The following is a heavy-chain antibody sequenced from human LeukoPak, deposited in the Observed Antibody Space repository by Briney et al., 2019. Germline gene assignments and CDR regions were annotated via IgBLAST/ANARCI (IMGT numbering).Heavy chain of an antibody. J-gene: IGHJ4*02. CDR2: ISGSGGST. Sequence: GGSLRLSCAASGFTFSSYAMSWVRQAPGKGLEWVSAISGSGGSTYYADSVKGRFTISRDNSKNTLYLQMNSLRAEDTAVYYCAKYLAYCGGDYEWVWGRGTLITVTA. CDR3: AKYLAYCGGDYEWV. V-gene: IGHV3-23*01. D-gene: IGHD2-21*02. CDR1: GFTFSSYA.